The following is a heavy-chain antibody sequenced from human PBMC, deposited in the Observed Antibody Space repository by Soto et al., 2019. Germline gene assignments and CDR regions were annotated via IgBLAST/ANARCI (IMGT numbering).Heavy chain of an antibody. CDR1: GGTFSRHA. V-gene: IGHV1-69*01. CDR2: VIPMFATT. CDR3: ARDCSSAGCSSGGETSYFYGMDV. Sequence: QVQLVQSGAEVKKPGSSVKVSCTASGGTFSRHAISWVRQAPGQGLEWMGGVIPMFATTHYTQKFQARVTITADETTSTVYMELSSLRSDDTAVYYCARDCSSAGCSSGGETSYFYGMDVWGQGTTVTVSS. J-gene: IGHJ6*02. D-gene: IGHD2-2*01.